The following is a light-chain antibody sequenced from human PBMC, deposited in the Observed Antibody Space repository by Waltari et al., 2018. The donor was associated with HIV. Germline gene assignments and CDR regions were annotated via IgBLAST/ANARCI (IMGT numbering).Light chain of an antibody. V-gene: IGKV3-20*01. J-gene: IGKJ1*01. Sequence: IVLTQSPGPLSLSPGGSVTLSCRASHTVRRNSLAWYQQKPGQAPRPLIYEAFKRATGIPVRFSGSGSGTDFTLTISRLEPEDFAVYYCQQYGGSARTFGQGTKVEI. CDR3: QQYGGSART. CDR2: EAF. CDR1: HTVRRNS.